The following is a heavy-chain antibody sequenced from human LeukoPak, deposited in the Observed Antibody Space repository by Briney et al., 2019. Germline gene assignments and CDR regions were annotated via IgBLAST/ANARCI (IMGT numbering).Heavy chain of an antibody. Sequence: SETLSLTCTVSGGSISSYYWSWIRQPAGKGLEWIGRFYISGSTNYNPSLKSRVTMSVDTSKNQFSLRLNSVTAADTAVYHCARDFLLQSEGLFDYWGQGTLVTVSS. V-gene: IGHV4-4*07. CDR1: GGSISSYY. D-gene: IGHD4-11*01. CDR2: FYISGST. CDR3: ARDFLLQSEGLFDY. J-gene: IGHJ4*02.